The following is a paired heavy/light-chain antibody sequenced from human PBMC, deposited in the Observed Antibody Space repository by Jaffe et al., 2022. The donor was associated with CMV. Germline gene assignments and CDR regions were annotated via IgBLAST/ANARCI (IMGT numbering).Light chain of an antibody. CDR2: KAS. CDR1: QSISGW. V-gene: IGKV1-5*03. J-gene: IGKJ2*01. Sequence: DIQMTQSPSTLSASVGDRVTITCRASQSISGWLAWYQQKAGKAPKLLIYKASSLESGVPSRFSGSGSGTEFTLTISSLQPDDFATYYCQQYNHYPLTFGQGTKLEIK. CDR3: QQYNHYPLT.
Heavy chain of an antibody. CDR3: ARDLHYYDTLTGERTDDVFDI. V-gene: IGHV3-66*01. CDR2: IYSGGNT. D-gene: IGHD3-9*01. CDR1: GFTVSSNY. Sequence: EVHLVESGGGLVQPGGSLRLSCAASGFTVSSNYMTWVRQAPGKGLEWVSVIYSGGNTHYADSVKGRFTISRDNSKNTVSLQMNSLRAEDTAVYYCARDLHYYDTLTGERTDDVFDIWGQGTMVTVSS. J-gene: IGHJ3*02.